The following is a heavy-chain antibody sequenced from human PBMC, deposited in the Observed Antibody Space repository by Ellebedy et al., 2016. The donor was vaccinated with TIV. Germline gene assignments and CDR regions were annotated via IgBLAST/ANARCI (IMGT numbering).Heavy chain of an antibody. CDR2: INHSGST. CDR3: ARVAHDYGLGSFDY. D-gene: IGHD4-17*01. Sequence: SETLSLXCAVYGGSFSGYYWSWIRQPPGKGLEWIGEINHSGSTNYNPSLKSRVTISVDTSKNQFSLKLSSVTAADTAVYYCARVAHDYGLGSFDYWGQGTLVTVSS. J-gene: IGHJ4*02. CDR1: GGSFSGYY. V-gene: IGHV4-34*01.